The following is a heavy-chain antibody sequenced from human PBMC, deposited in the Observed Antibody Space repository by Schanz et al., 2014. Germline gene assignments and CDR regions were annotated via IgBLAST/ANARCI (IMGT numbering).Heavy chain of an antibody. Sequence: VQLLESGGGLVQPGGSLRLSCAASGFTFSSYAMSWVRQAPGKGLEWVALVSSDGNNDYYTDSVKGRFTISRDNAKNSLFLQMNSLRAEDTAVYYCARWFLIRGVILDSWGQGTLVTVSS. CDR3: ARWFLIRGVILDS. D-gene: IGHD3-10*01. CDR1: GFTFSSYA. CDR2: VSSDGNND. V-gene: IGHV3-30*03. J-gene: IGHJ4*02.